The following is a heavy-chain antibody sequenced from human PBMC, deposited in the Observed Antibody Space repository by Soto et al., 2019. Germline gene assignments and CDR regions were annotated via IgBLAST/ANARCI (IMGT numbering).Heavy chain of an antibody. D-gene: IGHD3-10*01. CDR2: VNPILSMS. V-gene: IGHV1-69*02. Sequence: QVQLVQSGAEVKKPGSSVKVSCKASGDTFSFYTINWVRQAPGLGLGWMGRVNPILSMSNYAQKIQGRVMMTADKSTSTAYMELRSLRSEDTAFYYCATSYGSGYRAFDYWGQGALVTVSS. J-gene: IGHJ4*02. CDR1: GDTFSFYT. CDR3: ATSYGSGYRAFDY.